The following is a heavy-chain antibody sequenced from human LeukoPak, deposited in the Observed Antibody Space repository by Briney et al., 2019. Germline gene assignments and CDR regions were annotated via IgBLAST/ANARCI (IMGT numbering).Heavy chain of an antibody. D-gene: IGHD2-2*01. CDR1: GFTFSSYA. CDR2: TSGDST. Sequence: GGSLRLSCAASGFTFSSYAMSWVRQAPGKGLEWVSTTSGDSTYYADSVKGRFTISRDNSKSTLYLRMNSLRAEDTAVYYCAKGDCSSTTCSGFYGMDVWGRGTTVTVSS. CDR3: AKGDCSSTTCSGFYGMDV. J-gene: IGHJ6*04. V-gene: IGHV3-23*01.